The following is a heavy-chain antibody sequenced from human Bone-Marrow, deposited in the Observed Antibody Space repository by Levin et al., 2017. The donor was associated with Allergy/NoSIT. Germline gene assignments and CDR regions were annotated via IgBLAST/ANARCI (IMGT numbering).Heavy chain of an antibody. CDR2: ISYDGSNK. CDR1: GFTFSSYA. Sequence: GESLKISCAASGFTFSSYAMHWVRQAPGKGLEWVAVISYDGSNKYYADSVKGRFTISRDNSKNTLYLQMNSLRAEDTAVYYCARGSDLKRGLWFGELSPYYGMDVWGQGTTVTVSS. CDR3: ARGSDLKRGLWFGELSPYYGMDV. V-gene: IGHV3-30-3*01. J-gene: IGHJ6*02. D-gene: IGHD3-10*01.